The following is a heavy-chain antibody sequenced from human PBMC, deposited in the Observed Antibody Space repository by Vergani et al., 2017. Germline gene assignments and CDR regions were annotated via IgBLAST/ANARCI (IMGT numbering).Heavy chain of an antibody. Sequence: QVQLVQSGAEVKKPGASVKVSCKASGYTFSSYYMHWVRQAPGQGLEWMGGIIPNSGPTNYAQKFQGRVTITRDTSTSTAYMELSRLRSDDTAVYYCARRAVAGTVNYAMDVWGQGTMVTVSS. CDR1: GYTFSSYY. J-gene: IGHJ3*01. CDR2: IIPNSGPT. CDR3: ARRAVAGTVNYAMDV. D-gene: IGHD6-19*01. V-gene: IGHV1-2*02.